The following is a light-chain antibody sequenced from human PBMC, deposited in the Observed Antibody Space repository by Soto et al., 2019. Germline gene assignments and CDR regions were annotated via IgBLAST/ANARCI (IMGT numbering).Light chain of an antibody. CDR1: QSVSSSY. J-gene: IGKJ4*01. Sequence: EIVLTQSPGTLSLSPGERATLSCRASQSVSSSYLAWYQQKPGQAPRLRIYGASSSATGIPDRFSGSGSGTDFTLTSSRLEPEDFAVYYCQQYGSSPLTFGGGTKVEI. CDR3: QQYGSSPLT. V-gene: IGKV3-20*01. CDR2: GAS.